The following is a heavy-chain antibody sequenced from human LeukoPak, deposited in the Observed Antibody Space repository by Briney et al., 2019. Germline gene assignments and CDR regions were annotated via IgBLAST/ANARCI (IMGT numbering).Heavy chain of an antibody. J-gene: IGHJ4*02. D-gene: IGHD6-13*01. V-gene: IGHV3-11*01. CDR3: ARERAAATDY. Sequence: GGSLRLSCAASGFTFSNYYMSWIRQAPGKGLEWVSYISSSGSTIYYADSAKGRFTVSRDNAKDSLYLQMNSLRAEDTAVYYCARERAAATDYWGQGTLVTVSS. CDR1: GFTFSNYY. CDR2: ISSSGSTI.